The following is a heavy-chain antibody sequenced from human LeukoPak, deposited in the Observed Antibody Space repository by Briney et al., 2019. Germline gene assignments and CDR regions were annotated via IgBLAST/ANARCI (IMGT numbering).Heavy chain of an antibody. Sequence: SETLSLTCTVSGDSVGSDNYYWSWIRQLPGKGLECIGYIYNNGGTKYNPSLRSRVTMSVDTSKNHVSLKLGSVTAADTAVYYCARDRRGYYDSSGYFDRWGQGTLVTVSS. CDR1: GDSVGSDNYY. CDR3: ARDRRGYYDSSGYFDR. J-gene: IGHJ5*02. V-gene: IGHV4-61*01. CDR2: IYNNGGT. D-gene: IGHD3-22*01.